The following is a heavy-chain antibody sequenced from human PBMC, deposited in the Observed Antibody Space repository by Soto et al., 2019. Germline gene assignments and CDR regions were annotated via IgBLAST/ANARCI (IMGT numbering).Heavy chain of an antibody. J-gene: IGHJ3*02. CDR2: IKQDGSEK. V-gene: IGHV3-7*01. D-gene: IGHD2-2*01. CDR1: GFTFSSYW. CDR3: ARSRECSSTSCYDAFDI. Sequence: GGSLRLSCAASGFTFSSYWMSWVRQAPGKGLEWVANIKQDGSEKYYVDSVKGRFTISRDNAKTSMYLQMNSLRADDTAVYYCARSRECSSTSCYDAFDIWGQGTMVTVSS.